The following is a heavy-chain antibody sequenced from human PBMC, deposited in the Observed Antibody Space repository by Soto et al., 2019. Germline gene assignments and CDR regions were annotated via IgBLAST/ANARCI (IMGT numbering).Heavy chain of an antibody. CDR2: ISAYNGNT. Sequence: EASVKVSCKASGYTFTSYGISWVRQAPGQGLEWMGWISAYNGNTNYAQKLQGRVTMTTDTSTSTAYMELRSLRSDDTAVYYCARVYYYDSRLDFDPWGQGTLVTVSS. CDR3: ARVYYYDSRLDFDP. CDR1: GYTFTSYG. J-gene: IGHJ5*02. D-gene: IGHD3-22*01. V-gene: IGHV1-18*01.